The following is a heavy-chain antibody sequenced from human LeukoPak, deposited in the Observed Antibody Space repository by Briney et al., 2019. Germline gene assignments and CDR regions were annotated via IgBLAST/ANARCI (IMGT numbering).Heavy chain of an antibody. J-gene: IGHJ4*02. CDR1: GFTFSSYW. D-gene: IGHD2-15*01. CDR3: ARPNCSGGSCYFDY. Sequence: GGSLRLSCAASGFTFSSYWMHWVRQAPGKGPVWVSAIGTAGDTYYPGSVKGRFTISRENAKNSLYLQMNSLRAGDTAVYYCARPNCSGGSCYFDYWGQGTLVTVSS. V-gene: IGHV3-13*01. CDR2: IGTAGDT.